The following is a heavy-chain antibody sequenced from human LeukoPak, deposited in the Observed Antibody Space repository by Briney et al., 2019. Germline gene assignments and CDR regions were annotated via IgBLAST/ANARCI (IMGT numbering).Heavy chain of an antibody. CDR2: ISGSGGST. CDR3: AKDPSSIVVVTATKTQPFDY. V-gene: IGHV3-23*01. Sequence: GRSLRLSCAASGFTFSSYGMHWVRQAPGKGLEWVSAISGSGGSTYYADSVKGRFTISRDNSKNTLYLQMNSLRAEDTAVYYCAKDPSSIVVVTATKTQPFDYWGQGTLVTVSS. CDR1: GFTFSSYG. J-gene: IGHJ4*02. D-gene: IGHD2-21*02.